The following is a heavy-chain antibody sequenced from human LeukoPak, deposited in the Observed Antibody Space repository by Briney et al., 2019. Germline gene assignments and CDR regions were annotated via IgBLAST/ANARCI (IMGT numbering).Heavy chain of an antibody. D-gene: IGHD6-13*01. Sequence: GASVKVSCKASGYTFTDYYMHWVRQAPGQGLEWMGRINPNNGGTNHAQKFQGRVTMTRDMSISTAYMELSRLRSDDTAVYYCARTGYSSSWYMENWFDPWGQGTLVTVSS. J-gene: IGHJ5*02. V-gene: IGHV1-2*06. CDR1: GYTFTDYY. CDR2: INPNNGGT. CDR3: ARTGYSSSWYMENWFDP.